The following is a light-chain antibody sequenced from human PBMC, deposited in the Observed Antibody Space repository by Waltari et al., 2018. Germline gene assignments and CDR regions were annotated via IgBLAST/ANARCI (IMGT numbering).Light chain of an antibody. CDR2: DVS. CDR3: NSYTNSGTYV. V-gene: IGLV2-14*03. J-gene: IGLJ1*01. Sequence: QSALTQPASVSGSPGQSIPISCTGTRRDVGTHNYVSWYQQRPGKAPDLINFDVSNRPYGVSIRLSCSKSGNTASLTISGLQAEDEADYYCNSYTNSGTYVFGSGTKVTVL. CDR1: RRDVGTHNY.